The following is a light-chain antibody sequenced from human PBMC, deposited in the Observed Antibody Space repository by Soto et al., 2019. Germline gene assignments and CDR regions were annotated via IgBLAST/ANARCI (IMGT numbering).Light chain of an antibody. V-gene: IGKV1-12*01. CDR1: QGVSTW. J-gene: IGKJ5*01. CDR3: QQAASFPIT. CDR2: TAS. Sequence: IHLTQSPSSLSASIGDGVTITCRASQGVSTWLAWYQQKPGKAPNLLIYTASSLQSGVPSRFSGSGSGTDFTLTINGLQPEDFATYFCQQAASFPITFGQGTRLEI.